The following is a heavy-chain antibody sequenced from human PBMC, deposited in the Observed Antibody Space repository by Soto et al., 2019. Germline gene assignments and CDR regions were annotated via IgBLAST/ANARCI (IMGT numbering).Heavy chain of an antibody. CDR2: ISYDGRNK. V-gene: IGHV3-30*03. Sequence: PGGSLRLSCAASGHTFSSYGMHWVRQAPGKGLEWVAAISYDGRNKNYADSVKGRFTISRDDSKSIAYLQMNSLKTEDTAVYYCTTNYYDSSGYDNWFDPWGQGTLVTVSS. CDR3: TTNYYDSSGYDNWFDP. CDR1: GHTFSSYG. D-gene: IGHD3-22*01. J-gene: IGHJ5*02.